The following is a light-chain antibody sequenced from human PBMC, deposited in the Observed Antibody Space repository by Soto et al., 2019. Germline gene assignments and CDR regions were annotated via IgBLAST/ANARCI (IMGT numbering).Light chain of an antibody. Sequence: SALTQPPSVSGSPGHSVTISCSGTSSDVGSYNRVSWYQQAPGTAPKVMIYEVSNRPSGVPDRFSGSKSGNTASLTISGLQPEDEADYYCYSFTTSNTYVFGTGTKVTVL. CDR1: SSDVGSYNR. CDR3: YSFTTSNTYV. J-gene: IGLJ1*01. V-gene: IGLV2-18*02. CDR2: EVS.